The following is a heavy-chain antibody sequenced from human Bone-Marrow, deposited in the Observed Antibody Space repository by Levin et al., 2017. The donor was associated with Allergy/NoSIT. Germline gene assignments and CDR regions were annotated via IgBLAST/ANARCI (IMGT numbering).Heavy chain of an antibody. D-gene: IGHD3-22*01. J-gene: IGHJ4*02. CDR2: MNPKTGNT. CDR1: GYTFINYD. V-gene: IGHV1-8*01. CDR3: AREDYYDGTGQADY. Sequence: ASVKVSCKASGYTFINYDINWVRQATGQGLEWVGWMNPKTGNTGYAQRFQGRVTMTRDTAINTAYMELSSLRSDDTAVYYCAREDYYDGTGQADYWGQGTLVTVSS.